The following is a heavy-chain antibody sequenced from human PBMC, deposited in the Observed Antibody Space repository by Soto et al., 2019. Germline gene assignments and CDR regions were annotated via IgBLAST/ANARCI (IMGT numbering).Heavy chain of an antibody. CDR2: ITSNSVYV. D-gene: IGHD1-26*01. CDR3: ARDLSGGNYYYHGLDV. CDR1: GFTFSDFD. Sequence: EVQLVESGGGLVKPGGSLRLSCAVSGFTFSDFDMIWVRQAPGKGREWVSSITSNSVYVYYADSLKGRFTISRDNAKSSLYLQMNSLRADDTAVYYCARDLSGGNYYYHGLDVWGQGTTVTVSS. J-gene: IGHJ6*02. V-gene: IGHV3-21*01.